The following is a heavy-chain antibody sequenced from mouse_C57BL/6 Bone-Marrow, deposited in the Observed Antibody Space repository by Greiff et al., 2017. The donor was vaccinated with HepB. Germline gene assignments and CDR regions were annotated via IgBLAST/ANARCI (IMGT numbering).Heavy chain of an antibody. D-gene: IGHD2-4*01. CDR3: AREIDYDYDKDYFDY. V-gene: IGHV5-6*01. CDR2: ISSGGSYT. Sequence: EVMLVESGGDLVKPGGSLKLSCAASGFTFSSYGMSWVRQTPDKRLEWVATISSGGSYTYYPDSVKGRFTISRDNAKNTLYLQMSSLKSEDTAMYYCAREIDYDYDKDYFDYWGRGTTLTVSS. J-gene: IGHJ2*01. CDR1: GFTFSSYG.